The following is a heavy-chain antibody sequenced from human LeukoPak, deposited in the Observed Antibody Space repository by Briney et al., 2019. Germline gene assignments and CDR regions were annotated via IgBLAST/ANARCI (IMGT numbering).Heavy chain of an antibody. CDR1: GFTVSSNY. CDR3: ATRSTTFDQ. J-gene: IGHJ4*02. Sequence: GGSLRLSCAASGFTVSSNYMSWVRQAPGKGLEWVSVIYSGGSTYYADSVKGRFTISRDNSKNTLSLHMNILRAGDTAVYYCATRSTTFDQWGQGTLVTVSS. CDR2: IYSGGST. D-gene: IGHD4-17*01. V-gene: IGHV3-53*01.